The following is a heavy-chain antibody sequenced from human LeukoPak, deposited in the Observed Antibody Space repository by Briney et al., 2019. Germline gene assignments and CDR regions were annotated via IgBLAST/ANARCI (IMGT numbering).Heavy chain of an antibody. V-gene: IGHV3-30*04. CDR1: GFTFSSYA. D-gene: IGHD3-10*01. CDR3: ASDVYYGSGSHPGY. Sequence: PGRSLRLSCAASGFTFSSYAMHWVRQAPGKGLEWVAVISYDGSNKYYADSVKGRFTISRDNSKNTLYLQMNSLRAEDTAVYYCASDVYYGSGSHPGYWGQGTLVTVSS. CDR2: ISYDGSNK. J-gene: IGHJ4*02.